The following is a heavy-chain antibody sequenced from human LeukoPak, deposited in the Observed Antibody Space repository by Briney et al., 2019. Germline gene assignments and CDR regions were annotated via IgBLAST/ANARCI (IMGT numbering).Heavy chain of an antibody. V-gene: IGHV3-23*01. CDR2: IRGGDDKT. CDR3: ARDCRVRDDRGSPDS. J-gene: IGHJ4*02. Sequence: PGGALRLSCAASGVSFDTYAMAEVRQAAGKGVEWISAIRGGDDKTYIADSVKGRFATSRDNSRNTVFLKMNSLTDEDTDIYYCARDCRVRDDRGSPDSWGQGILVTVSS. D-gene: IGHD3-22*01. CDR1: GVSFDTYA.